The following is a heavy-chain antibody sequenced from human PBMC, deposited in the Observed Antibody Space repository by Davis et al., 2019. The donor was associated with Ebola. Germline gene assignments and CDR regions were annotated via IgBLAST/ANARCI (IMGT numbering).Heavy chain of an antibody. Sequence: PGGSLRLSCAASGFTFSSYGMHWVRRAPGKGLEWVAVISYDGSNKYYADSVKGRFTISRDNSKNTVYLQMNRLTTEDTALYYCAKVARDYSGYEWLPGDSDWDYWGQGTLVTVSS. CDR1: GFTFSSYG. D-gene: IGHD5-12*01. V-gene: IGHV3-30*18. CDR2: ISYDGSNK. J-gene: IGHJ4*02. CDR3: AKVARDYSGYEWLPGDSDWDY.